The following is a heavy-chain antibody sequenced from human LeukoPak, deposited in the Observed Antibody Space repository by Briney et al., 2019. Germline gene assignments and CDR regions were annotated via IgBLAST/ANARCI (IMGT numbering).Heavy chain of an antibody. CDR3: ARENYPKNAFDI. D-gene: IGHD1-7*01. V-gene: IGHV1-18*01. CDR2: ISAYNGNT. CDR1: GGTFSSYA. Sequence: ASVKVSCKASGGTFSSYAISWVRQAPGQGLEWMGWISAYNGNTNYAQKLQGRVTMTTDTSTSTAYMELRSLRSDDTAVYYCARENYPKNAFDIWGQGTMVTVSS. J-gene: IGHJ3*02.